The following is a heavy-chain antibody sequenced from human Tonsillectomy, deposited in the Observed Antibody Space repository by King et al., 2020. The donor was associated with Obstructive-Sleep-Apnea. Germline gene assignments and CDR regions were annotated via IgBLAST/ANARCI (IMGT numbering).Heavy chain of an antibody. J-gene: IGHJ5*02. CDR2: IKSTRDVGTT. D-gene: IGHD5-24*01. V-gene: IGHV3-15*05. CDR1: GFMFHNAW. CDR3: ATETRLTIET. Sequence: VQLVESGGGLVKPGGSLRLSCVCSGFMFHNAWMNWVRQAPGKGLEWLGLIKSTRDVGTTNYPSPIKGRFIISRDVSKNVVYLDMEGLKVEDTALYYCATETRLTIETWGQGTLVTVSS.